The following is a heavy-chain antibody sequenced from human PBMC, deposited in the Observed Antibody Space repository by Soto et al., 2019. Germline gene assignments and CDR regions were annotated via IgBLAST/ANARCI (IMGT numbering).Heavy chain of an antibody. D-gene: IGHD3-3*01. V-gene: IGHV3-33*01. CDR2: IWYDGSNK. Sequence: GGSLRLSCAASGFTFSSYGMHWVRQAPGKGLEWVAVIWYDGSNKYYADSVKGRFTISRDNSKNTLYLQMNSLRAEDTAVYYCARDPPRDDFWSGTYQYYYYGMDVWGQGTTVTVSS. J-gene: IGHJ6*02. CDR3: ARDPPRDDFWSGTYQYYYYGMDV. CDR1: GFTFSSYG.